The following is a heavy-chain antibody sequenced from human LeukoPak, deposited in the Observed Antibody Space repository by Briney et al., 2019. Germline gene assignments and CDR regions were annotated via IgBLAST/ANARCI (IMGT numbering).Heavy chain of an antibody. CDR3: ARDRQGHSGSKWFDP. CDR2: IYYSGST. V-gene: IGHV4-31*03. J-gene: IGHJ5*02. Sequence: SETLSLTCTVSGGSVSGDGYYWSWIRQHPGKGLEWIGYIYYSGSTYYNPSLKSRVTISVDTSKNQFSLKLSSVTAADTAVYYCARDRQGHSGSKWFDPWGQGTLVTVSS. CDR1: GGSVSGDGYY.